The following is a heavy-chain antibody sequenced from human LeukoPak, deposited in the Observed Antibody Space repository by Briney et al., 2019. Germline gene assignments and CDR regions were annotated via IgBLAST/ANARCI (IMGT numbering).Heavy chain of an antibody. J-gene: IGHJ4*02. CDR2: IYSGGST. V-gene: IGHV3-53*01. CDR3: AREGYSGSDY. CDR1: GFTVSSTY. D-gene: IGHD1-26*01. Sequence: GGSLRLSCAASGFTVSSTYMSWVRQAPGKGLEWVSLIYSGGSTYYADSVKGRFTISRDNSKNTLYPQMNSLRAEDTAVYYCAREGYSGSDYWGQGTLVTVSS.